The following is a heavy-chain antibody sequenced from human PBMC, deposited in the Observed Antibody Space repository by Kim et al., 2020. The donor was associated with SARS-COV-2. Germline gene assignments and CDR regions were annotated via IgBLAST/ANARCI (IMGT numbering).Heavy chain of an antibody. Sequence: GGSLRLSCAASGFTVSSNYMSWVRQAPGKGLEWVSVIYSGGSTYYADSVKGRFTISRDNSKNTLYLQMNSLRAEDTAVYYCARDRVLWFGELFHNWYFDLWAVAPWSLSPQ. V-gene: IGHV3-53*01. CDR3: ARDRVLWFGELFHNWYFDL. D-gene: IGHD3-10*01. J-gene: IGHJ2*01. CDR1: GFTVSSNY. CDR2: IYSGGST.